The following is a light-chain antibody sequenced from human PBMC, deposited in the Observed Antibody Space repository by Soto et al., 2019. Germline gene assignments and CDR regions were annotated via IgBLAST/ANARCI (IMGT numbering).Light chain of an antibody. J-gene: IGKJ1*01. CDR3: QQQGSSPWT. CDR2: AAS. CDR1: QSVGNY. Sequence: DIVLTQSPATLSLSPGERATLSCRASQSVGNYLAWYPQKPGQPPRLLIYAASSGATGIPDRCSSGGSGTAFTLTISRLEPEDVVVYYCQQQGSSPWTFGQGTKVEI. V-gene: IGKV3-20*01.